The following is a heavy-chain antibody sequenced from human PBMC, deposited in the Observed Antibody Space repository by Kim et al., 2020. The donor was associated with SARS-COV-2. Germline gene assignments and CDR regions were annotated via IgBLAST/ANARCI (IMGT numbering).Heavy chain of an antibody. CDR3: ARGGQWLVRSYFDY. CDR2: INHSGST. D-gene: IGHD6-19*01. V-gene: IGHV4-34*01. J-gene: IGHJ4*02. Sequence: SETLSLTCAVYGGSFSGYYWSWIRQPPGKGLEWIGEINHSGSTNYNPSLKSRVTISVDTSKNQFSLQLSSVTAADTAVYYCARGGQWLVRSYFDYWGQGTLVTVSS. CDR1: GGSFSGYY.